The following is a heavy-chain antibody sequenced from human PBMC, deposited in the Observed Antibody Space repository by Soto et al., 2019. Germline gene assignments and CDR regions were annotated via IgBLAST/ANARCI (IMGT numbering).Heavy chain of an antibody. CDR2: MSGAGTST. V-gene: IGHV3-23*01. Sequence: PGKGLEWVAVMSGAGTSTYYADSVKGRFTISRDSSKITLYLQMNSLRAEDTAVYYCAKESAVAGTLNYWGQGTLVTVSS. J-gene: IGHJ4*02. CDR3: AKESAVAGTLNY. D-gene: IGHD6-19*01.